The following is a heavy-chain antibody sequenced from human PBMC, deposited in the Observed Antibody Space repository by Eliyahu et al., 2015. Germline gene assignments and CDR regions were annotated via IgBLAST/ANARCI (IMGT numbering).Heavy chain of an antibody. V-gene: IGHV3-53*01. J-gene: IGHJ3*02. CDR3: ARERDTRGDAFDI. CDR2: IYSGGST. D-gene: IGHD5-18*01. CDR1: GFTVSSNY. Sequence: EVQLVESGGGLIQPGGSXRLSCAASGFTVSSNYMSWVRQAPGKGLEWVXVIYSGGSTYXADSVKGRFTISRDNSKNTLYLQMNSLRAEDTAVYYCARERDTRGDAFDIWGQGTMVTVSS.